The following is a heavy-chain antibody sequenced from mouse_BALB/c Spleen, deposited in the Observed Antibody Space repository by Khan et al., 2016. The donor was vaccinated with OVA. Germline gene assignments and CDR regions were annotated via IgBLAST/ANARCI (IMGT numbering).Heavy chain of an antibody. V-gene: IGHV3-2*02. CDR1: GYSITSGYA. Sequence: EVQLQESGPGLVRPSQSLSLTCTVTGYSITSGYAWNWIRQFPGNKLEWMGYISYSGVTSYTPSPKSRTSITRDTSKNQFFLQLNSVTTEDTATYFCARGNYYGYYFDYWGQGTTLTVSS. J-gene: IGHJ2*01. CDR3: ARGNYYGYYFDY. CDR2: ISYSGVT. D-gene: IGHD1-1*01.